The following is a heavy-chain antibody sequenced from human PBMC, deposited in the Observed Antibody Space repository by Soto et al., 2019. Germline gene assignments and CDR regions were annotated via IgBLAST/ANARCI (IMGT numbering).Heavy chain of an antibody. CDR1: GGSISSYY. CDR2: IYYSGST. J-gene: IGHJ5*02. CDR3: VRQSGYHNWFDP. V-gene: IGHV4-59*01. D-gene: IGHD3-22*01. Sequence: PSETLFLTCTVSGGSISSYYWNWIRQPPGKGLEWIGYIYYSGSTNYNPSLKSRVTISVDTSKNQFSLKLSSVTAADTAVYYCVRQSGYHNWFDPWGQGTLVTVSS.